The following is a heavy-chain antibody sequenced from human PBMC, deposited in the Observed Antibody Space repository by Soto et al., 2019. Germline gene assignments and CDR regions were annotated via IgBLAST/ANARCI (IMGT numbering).Heavy chain of an antibody. D-gene: IGHD3-3*01. CDR3: ARSLWSGYSSYYYGMDV. J-gene: IGHJ6*02. CDR2: IYHDVST. CDR1: GGSISSTNW. V-gene: IGHV4-4*02. Sequence: PSETLSLTCAVSGGSISSTNWWSWVRQPPVKGLEWIWEIYHDVSTNYNPSLKSRVTISVDESKIQFSLKVSPVTAADTAVYYCARSLWSGYSSYYYGMDVWSQGTTVTVSS.